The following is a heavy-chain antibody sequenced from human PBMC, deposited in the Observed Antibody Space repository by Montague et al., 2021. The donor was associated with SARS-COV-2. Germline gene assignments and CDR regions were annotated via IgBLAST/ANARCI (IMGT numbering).Heavy chain of an antibody. V-gene: IGHV4-4*02. D-gene: IGHD6-19*01. CDR2: TYHGGRT. CDR1: GDSISSNNW. CDR3: ARDLRQWLADYYYYGLDV. Sequence: SETLSLTCAVSGDSISSNNWWNWVRQAPGKGLEWIGETYHGGRTNYNPSLKSRVTISVDKTKNQLYLKMRSVTAADTAVYYCARDLRQWLADYYYYGLDVWGQGTTVTVSS. J-gene: IGHJ6*02.